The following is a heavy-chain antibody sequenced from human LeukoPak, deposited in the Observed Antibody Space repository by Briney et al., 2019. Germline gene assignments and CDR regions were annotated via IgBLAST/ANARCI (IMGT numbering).Heavy chain of an antibody. Sequence: PGGSLRLSCAASGFTFRSYNMNWLRQAPGKGLEWVSYISSSTTTIYYADSVKGRFTISRDNSKNTLYLQMNSLRAEDTAVYYCAKDQVPTYYYDSSGYYYDYWGQGTLVTVSS. V-gene: IGHV3-48*01. CDR1: GFTFRSYN. J-gene: IGHJ4*02. CDR3: AKDQVPTYYYDSSGYYYDY. CDR2: ISSSTTTI. D-gene: IGHD3-22*01.